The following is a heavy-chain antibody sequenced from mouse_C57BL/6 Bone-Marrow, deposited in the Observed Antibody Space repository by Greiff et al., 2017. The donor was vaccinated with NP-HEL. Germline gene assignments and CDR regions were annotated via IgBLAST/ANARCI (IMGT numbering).Heavy chain of an antibody. CDR3: ARERYYGSSPFDC. V-gene: IGHV1-61*01. J-gene: IGHJ2*01. Sequence: QVQLQQPGAELVRPGSSVKLSCKASGYTFTSYWMDWVKQRPGQGLEWIGNIYPSDSETHYNQKFKDKATLTVDKSSSTAYMQLSSLTSEDSAVYYCARERYYGSSPFDCWGQGTTLTVSS. CDR1: GYTFTSYW. D-gene: IGHD1-1*01. CDR2: IYPSDSET.